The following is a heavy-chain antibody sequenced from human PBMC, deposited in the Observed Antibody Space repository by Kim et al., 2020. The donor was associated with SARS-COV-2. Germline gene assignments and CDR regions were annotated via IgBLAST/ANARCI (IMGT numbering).Heavy chain of an antibody. CDR2: ISSSGSTI. CDR3: ASPYYWGTTSDY. Sequence: GGSLRLSCAASGFTFSDYYMSWIRQAPGKGLEWVSYISSSGSTIYYADSVKGRFTISRDNAKNSLYLQMNSLRAEDTAVYYCASPYYWGTTSDYWGQGTLVTVSS. D-gene: IGHD7-27*01. J-gene: IGHJ4*02. CDR1: GFTFSDYY. V-gene: IGHV3-11*01.